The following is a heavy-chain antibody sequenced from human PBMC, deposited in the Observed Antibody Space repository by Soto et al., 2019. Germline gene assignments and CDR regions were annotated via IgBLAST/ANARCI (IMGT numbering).Heavy chain of an antibody. J-gene: IGHJ6*02. D-gene: IGHD2-21*01. Sequence: GGSLRLTCAASGFDFGDFGMVWVRQTPGRGLEWVALITYDDNYKNYADAVTGRIIISRDSDKNMLYLPLDSLRPADTALYYCAKCRGSQNCAIWYGLDAWGQGTTVTVSS. CDR2: ITYDDNYK. CDR1: GFDFGDFG. V-gene: IGHV3-30*18. CDR3: AKCRGSQNCAIWYGLDA.